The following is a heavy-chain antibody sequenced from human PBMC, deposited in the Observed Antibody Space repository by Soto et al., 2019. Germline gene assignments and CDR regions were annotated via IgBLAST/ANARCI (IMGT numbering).Heavy chain of an antibody. Sequence: QVQLVQSGAEVKKPGSSVKVSCKVSGGTFSSYAISWVRQAPGQGLEWMGGIIPIFGTANYGQKFQGRVTITAEESTSTAYMELSSLRSEDTAVYYCARGGWYSSSWYDGMDVWGQGTTVTVSS. CDR3: ARGGWYSSSWYDGMDV. CDR1: GGTFSSYA. V-gene: IGHV1-69*01. J-gene: IGHJ6*02. D-gene: IGHD6-13*01. CDR2: IIPIFGTA.